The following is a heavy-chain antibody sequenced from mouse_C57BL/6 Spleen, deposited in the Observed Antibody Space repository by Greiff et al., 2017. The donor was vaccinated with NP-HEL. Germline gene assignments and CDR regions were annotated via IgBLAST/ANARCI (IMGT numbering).Heavy chain of an antibody. V-gene: IGHV1-59*01. CDR3: ARAWVDY. Sequence: VQLQQPGAELVRPGTSVKLSCKASGYTFTSYWMHWVKQRPGQGLEWIGVIDPSDSYTNYNQKFKGKATLTVDTSSSTAYMQLSSLTSEDSAVYYCARAWVDYWGQGTTLTVSS. CDR1: GYTFTSYW. CDR2: IDPSDSYT. J-gene: IGHJ2*01. D-gene: IGHD4-1*01.